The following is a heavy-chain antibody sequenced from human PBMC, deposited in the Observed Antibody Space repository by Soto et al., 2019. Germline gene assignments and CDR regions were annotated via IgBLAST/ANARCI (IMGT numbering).Heavy chain of an antibody. J-gene: IGHJ4*02. CDR3: ARGFVGTFDY. V-gene: IGHV4-34*01. CDR1: GGSFSGYY. Sequence: SETLSLTCAVYGGSFSGYYWSWIRQPPGKGLEWIGEINHSGSTNYNPSLKSRVTISVDTSKNQFSLKLSSVTAADTAVYYCARGFVGTFDYWGQGTLVTVSS. CDR2: INHSGST. D-gene: IGHD1-7*01.